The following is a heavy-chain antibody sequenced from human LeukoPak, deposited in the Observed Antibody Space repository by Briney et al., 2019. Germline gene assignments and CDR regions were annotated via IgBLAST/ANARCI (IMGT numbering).Heavy chain of an antibody. D-gene: IGHD2-21*02. V-gene: IGHV3-66*02. CDR1: GFTVSRHY. CDR2: IYTGGST. J-gene: IGHJ4*02. Sequence: QPGGSLRLSCAASGFTVSRHYMSWVRQAPGKGLEWVSVIYTGGSTYYADSVKGRFTISRDNSKNTLYLQMNSLRVEDTAVYYCARGCSSGDMTAADYWGQGTLVTVSS. CDR3: ARGCSSGDMTAADY.